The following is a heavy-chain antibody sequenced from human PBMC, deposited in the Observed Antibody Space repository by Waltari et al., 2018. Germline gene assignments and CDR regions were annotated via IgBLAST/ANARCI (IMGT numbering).Heavy chain of an antibody. Sequence: QVQLVESGGGVVQPGGSLRLSCAASGFTFSRYGMPWVRPAPGKGLEWVAFIRYDGSNKYYADSVKGRFTISRDNSKNTLYLQMNSLRAEDTAVYYCAKDFFDSDDAFDIWGQGTMVTVSS. V-gene: IGHV3-30*02. CDR1: GFTFSRYG. J-gene: IGHJ3*02. CDR3: AKDFFDSDDAFDI. D-gene: IGHD3-9*01. CDR2: IRYDGSNK.